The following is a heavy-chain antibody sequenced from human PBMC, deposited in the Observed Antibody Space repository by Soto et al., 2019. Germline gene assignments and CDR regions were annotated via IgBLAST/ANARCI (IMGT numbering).Heavy chain of an antibody. Sequence: QVQLVESGGGVVQPGRSLRLSCAASGFTFSSYGMHWVRQAPGKGLEWVAVIWYDGSNKYYADSVKGRFTISRDKSKNTLYLQMNSLRAEDTAVYYCARERYYDSSGSPAHWGQGTLVTVSS. D-gene: IGHD3-22*01. CDR1: GFTFSSYG. CDR3: ARERYYDSSGSPAH. V-gene: IGHV3-33*01. CDR2: IWYDGSNK. J-gene: IGHJ4*02.